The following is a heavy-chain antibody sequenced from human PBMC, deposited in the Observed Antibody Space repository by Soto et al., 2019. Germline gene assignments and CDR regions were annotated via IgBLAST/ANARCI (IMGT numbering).Heavy chain of an antibody. Sequence: QVQLVQSGAEVKKPGASVKVSCEASGYPFTAFDINWVRQAAGQGLEWMGWMNPSSGDSAFAQRFQDRITMTRTTSISTAYMELSRLTSDDTAVYYCVRQPGGVATPGDDYLGQGTLVTVSS. V-gene: IGHV1-8*01. CDR1: GYPFTAFD. CDR3: VRQPGGVATPGDDY. D-gene: IGHD2-15*01. J-gene: IGHJ4*02. CDR2: MNPSSGDS.